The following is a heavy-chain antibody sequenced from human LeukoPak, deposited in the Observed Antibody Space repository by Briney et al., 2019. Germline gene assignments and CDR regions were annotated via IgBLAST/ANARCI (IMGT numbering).Heavy chain of an antibody. CDR2: IYYSGST. CDR3: ARNARGGDFDY. J-gene: IGHJ4*02. D-gene: IGHD3-10*01. CDR1: GFTFSGSC. V-gene: IGHV4-31*02. Sequence: LRLSCTASGFTFSGSCMSWVRQAPGKGLEWIGYIYYSGSTYYNPSLKSRVTISVDTSKNQFSLKLSSVTAADTAVYYCARNARGGDFDYWGQGTLVTVSS.